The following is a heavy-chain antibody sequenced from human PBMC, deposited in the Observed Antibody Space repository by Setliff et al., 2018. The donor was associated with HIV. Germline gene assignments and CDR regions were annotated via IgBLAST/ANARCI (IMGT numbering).Heavy chain of an antibody. CDR1: GFIFSTYG. J-gene: IGHJ6*03. D-gene: IGHD5-12*01. Sequence: PGGSLRLSCEASGFIFSTYGMHWVRQAPGKGLEWVAFIRSDEINKYYSDSVKGRFTISRDTSKNTLFLQINSLRPEDTAVYYCARISVASRYNSDMDVWGKGTTVTVSS. V-gene: IGHV3-30*02. CDR2: IRSDEINK. CDR3: ARISVASRYNSDMDV.